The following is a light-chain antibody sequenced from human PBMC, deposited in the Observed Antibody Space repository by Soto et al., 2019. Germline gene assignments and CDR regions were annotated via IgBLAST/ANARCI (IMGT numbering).Light chain of an antibody. V-gene: IGKV1-5*01. CDR3: QQYNSHNT. Sequence: GDRVTITCRASQSIRTWLAWYQQKPGKAPQILISGASGLQGAVPPRFSGSGSGTQFTLTITSLQPDDVATYYCQQYNSHNTFGGGTKVEIK. CDR1: QSIRTW. J-gene: IGKJ4*01. CDR2: GAS.